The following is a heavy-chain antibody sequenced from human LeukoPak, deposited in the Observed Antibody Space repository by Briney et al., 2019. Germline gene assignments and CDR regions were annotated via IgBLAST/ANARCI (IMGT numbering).Heavy chain of an antibody. Sequence: PGGSLRLSCAASGLTFSGYDMHWVRQATGKGLEWVSAIGTAGDTYYPGSVKGRFTISRENAKNSLYLQMNSLRAEDTAVYYCARSCSSTSCPLDVWGQGTTVTVSS. V-gene: IGHV3-13*01. J-gene: IGHJ6*02. CDR1: GLTFSGYD. CDR3: ARSCSSTSCPLDV. CDR2: IGTAGDT. D-gene: IGHD2-2*01.